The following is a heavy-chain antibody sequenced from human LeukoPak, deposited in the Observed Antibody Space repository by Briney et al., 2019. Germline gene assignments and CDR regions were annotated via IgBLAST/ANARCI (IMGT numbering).Heavy chain of an antibody. Sequence: GGSLRLSCSASGFTISIYAMHWVRQAPGKGLEYVSGISSKGVSTYYADSVKGRFTISRDNSRNTLYLQMNSLRAEDTAVYYCAKSITAAGTYAFDIWGQGTVVTVSS. CDR1: GFTISIYA. D-gene: IGHD6-13*01. CDR3: AKSITAAGTYAFDI. V-gene: IGHV3-64*04. J-gene: IGHJ3*02. CDR2: ISSKGVST.